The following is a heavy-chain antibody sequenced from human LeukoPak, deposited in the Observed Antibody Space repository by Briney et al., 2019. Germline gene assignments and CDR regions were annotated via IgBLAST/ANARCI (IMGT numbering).Heavy chain of an antibody. CDR2: INHSGST. Sequence: SETLSLTCAVYGGSFSGYYWSWIRQHPGKGLECIGEINHSGSTNYNPSLKSRVTISVDTSKNQFSLKLSSVTAADTAVYYCARPALWFGESVEGNWFDPWGQGTLVTVSS. CDR3: ARPALWFGESVEGNWFDP. J-gene: IGHJ5*02. CDR1: GGSFSGYY. V-gene: IGHV4-34*01. D-gene: IGHD3-10*01.